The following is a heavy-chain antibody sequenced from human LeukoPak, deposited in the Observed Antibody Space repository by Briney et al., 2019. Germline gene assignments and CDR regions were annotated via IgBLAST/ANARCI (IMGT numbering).Heavy chain of an antibody. V-gene: IGHV4-39*07. CDR1: GGSISSSSYY. J-gene: IGHJ2*01. D-gene: IGHD2-21*01. CDR3: ARAYLGAYCGGDCTRYFDL. Sequence: SETLSLTCTVSGGSISSSSYYWGWIRQPPGKGLEWIGSIYYSGSTYYNPSLKSRVTILRDTPKNQFSLKLSSVTAADTAVYYCARAYLGAYCGGDCTRYFDLWGRGTLVTVSS. CDR2: IYYSGST.